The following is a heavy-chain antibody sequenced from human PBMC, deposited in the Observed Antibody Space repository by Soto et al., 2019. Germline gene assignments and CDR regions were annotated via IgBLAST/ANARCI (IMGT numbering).Heavy chain of an antibody. CDR1: GFTFSSYA. D-gene: IGHD3-22*01. CDR3: AKDSDGDSYDSGGYCGHRDDY. J-gene: IGHJ4*02. V-gene: IGHV3-23*01. CDR2: ITGGGGGT. Sequence: EVQLLESGGGLVQPGGSLRLSCAASGFTFSSYAMSWVRQAPGKGLEWVSAITGGGGGTYYANSVKGRFTISRDNSKNTLYLHLNSLRAEDTAVYYCAKDSDGDSYDSGGYCGHRDDYWGQGTLVTVSS.